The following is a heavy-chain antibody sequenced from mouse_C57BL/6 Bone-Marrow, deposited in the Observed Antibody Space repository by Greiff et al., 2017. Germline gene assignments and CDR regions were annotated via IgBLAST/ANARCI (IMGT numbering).Heavy chain of an antibody. Sequence: QVQLQQSGAELARPGASVKLSCKASGYTFTSYGISWVKQRTGQGLEWIGEIYPRSGNTYYNEKFKGKATLTADKSSSTASMELRSLTAEDSAVYFCAREGSLDYYGSSGYFDVWGTGTTVTVSS. D-gene: IGHD1-1*01. CDR1: GYTFTSYG. CDR3: AREGSLDYYGSSGYFDV. CDR2: IYPRSGNT. J-gene: IGHJ1*03. V-gene: IGHV1-81*01.